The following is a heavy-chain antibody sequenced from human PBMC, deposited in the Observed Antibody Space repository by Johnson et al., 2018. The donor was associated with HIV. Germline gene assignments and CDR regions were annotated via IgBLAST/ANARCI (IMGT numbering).Heavy chain of an antibody. Sequence: VQLVESGGGLVQPGGSLRLSCAASGFTFSNAWMSWVRQAPGKGLEWVGRINSKTDGGTPDYAAPVQGRFTISSDDSKNTLYLQMNSLKTEDTAVYYCATGYRLRGSRGAFDIWGQGTMVTVSS. CDR1: GFTFSNAW. CDR3: ATGYRLRGSRGAFDI. V-gene: IGHV3-15*01. J-gene: IGHJ3*02. CDR2: INSKTDGGTP. D-gene: IGHD1-26*01.